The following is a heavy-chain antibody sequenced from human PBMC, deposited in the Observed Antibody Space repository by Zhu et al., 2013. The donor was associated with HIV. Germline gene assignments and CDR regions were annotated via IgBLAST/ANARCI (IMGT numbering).Heavy chain of an antibody. V-gene: IGHV1-46*01. CDR2: INPSGGST. Sequence: QVQLVQSGAEVKKPGASVKVSCKASGYTFTSYYMHWVRQAPGQGLEWMGIINPSGGSTSYAQKFQGRVTMTRDTSTSTVYMELSSLRSEDTAVYYCAREGSDDYVWGSYRYRLQHWGQGTLVTVSS. J-gene: IGHJ1*01. CDR3: AREGSDDYVWGSYRYRLQH. D-gene: IGHD3-16*02. CDR1: GYTFTSYY.